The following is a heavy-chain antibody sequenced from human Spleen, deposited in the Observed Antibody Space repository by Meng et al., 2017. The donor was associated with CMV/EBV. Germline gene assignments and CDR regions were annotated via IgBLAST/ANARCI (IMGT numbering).Heavy chain of an antibody. J-gene: IGHJ4*02. CDR2: IKSKTDGGTT. CDR3: TTESSNYDLWSGYGDWWYYFDN. V-gene: IGHV3-15*01. CDR1: GFTFSNAW. Sequence: GGSLRLSCAASGFTFSNAWMSWVRQAPGKGLEWVGRIKSKTDGGTTDYAAPVKGRFTISRDESKNMLYLQMNGLKTEDTAEYYCTTESSNYDLWSGYGDWWYYFDNWGQGTPVTVSS. D-gene: IGHD3-3*01.